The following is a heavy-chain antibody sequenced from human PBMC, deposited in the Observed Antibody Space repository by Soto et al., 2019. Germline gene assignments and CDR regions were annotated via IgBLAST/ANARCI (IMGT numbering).Heavy chain of an antibody. V-gene: IGHV4-30-2*06. CDR3: ARGHYFGSGSTD. CDR2: IYPSGTS. D-gene: IGHD3-10*01. J-gene: IGHJ4*01. Sequence: SETLSLTCAVSGDSISGGGFSWNWIRQSPGKGLEWIGYIYPSGTSYYNPSLKSRVTISVDKSQNQFSLRLGSMTAADTAVYYCARGHYFGSGSTDWGHGTLVTVSS. CDR1: GDSISGGGFS.